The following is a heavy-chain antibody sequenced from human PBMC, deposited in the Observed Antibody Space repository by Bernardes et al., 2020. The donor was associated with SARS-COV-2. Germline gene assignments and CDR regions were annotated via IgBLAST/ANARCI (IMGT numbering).Heavy chain of an antibody. V-gene: IGHV3-74*01. J-gene: IGHJ4*02. D-gene: IGHD2-15*01. CDR2: INTDGSYT. Sequence: GGSLRLSCAASGFTFSSYWLHWVRQAPGKGLVWVSRINTDGSYTSYADSVKGRFTISGDNAKNALYLQMNSLRAEDTAVYYCASRRRDCSGGSCYPPDYWGQGTLVTVSS. CDR1: GFTFSSYW. CDR3: ASRRRDCSGGSCYPPDY.